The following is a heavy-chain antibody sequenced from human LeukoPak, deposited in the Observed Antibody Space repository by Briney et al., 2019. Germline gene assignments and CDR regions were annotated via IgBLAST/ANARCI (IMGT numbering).Heavy chain of an antibody. CDR3: AKGKRVGAPYYFDP. V-gene: IGHV3-23*01. CDR1: GFTFSNYA. Sequence: HPGGSLRLSCAASGFTFSNYAMTWVRQAPGKGLEWVSAMSGSGGKTYYADSVKVRFTVSRDSSQNTLYLQMNNLRADDTAVYYCAKGKRVGAPYYFDPWGQGTLVTVSS. J-gene: IGHJ4*02. D-gene: IGHD1-26*01. CDR2: MSGSGGKT.